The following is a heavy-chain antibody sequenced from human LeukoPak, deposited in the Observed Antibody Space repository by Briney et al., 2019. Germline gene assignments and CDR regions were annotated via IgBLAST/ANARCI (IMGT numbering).Heavy chain of an antibody. CDR2: IYYSGST. CDR3: ARHEPSKNYYYYGMDV. Sequence: SETLSLTCTVSGGSISSSSYYWGWIRQPPGKWLEWIGSIYYSGSTYYNPSLKSRVTISVDTSKNQFSLKLSSVTAADTAVYYCARHEPSKNYYYYGMDVWGQGTTVTVSS. J-gene: IGHJ6*02. V-gene: IGHV4-39*01. CDR1: GGSISSSSYY.